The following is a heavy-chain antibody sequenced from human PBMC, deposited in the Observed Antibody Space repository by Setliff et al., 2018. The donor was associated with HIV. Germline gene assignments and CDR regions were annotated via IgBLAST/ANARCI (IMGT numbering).Heavy chain of an antibody. CDR1: GYTFTHYG. J-gene: IGHJ6*03. V-gene: IGHV1-18*01. D-gene: IGHD3-10*01. CDR3: ARTSTMVRGVIMDYYYYMDV. CDR2: ISAYNGII. Sequence: VASVKVSCKASGYTFTHYGITWVRQAPGQGLEWMGWISAYNGIINYAQNLQGRVTMTTDTSTRTAYMELRSLRSDDTAVYYCARTSTMVRGVIMDYYYYMDVWGKGSTVTVSS.